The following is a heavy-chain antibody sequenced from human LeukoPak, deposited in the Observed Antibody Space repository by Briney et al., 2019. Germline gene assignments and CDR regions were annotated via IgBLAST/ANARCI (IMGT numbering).Heavy chain of an antibody. CDR2: IYYSGST. V-gene: IGHV4-39*01. CDR1: GGSISSSSYY. CDR3: ARLPYYDFWSGYYTFFDY. D-gene: IGHD3-3*01. Sequence: SETLSLTCTVSGGSISSSSYYWGWIRQPPGKGLEWIGNIYYSGSTYYNPSLKSRVTISVDTSKNQFSLKLSSVTAADTAVYYCARLPYYDFWSGYYTFFDYWGQGTLVTVSS. J-gene: IGHJ4*02.